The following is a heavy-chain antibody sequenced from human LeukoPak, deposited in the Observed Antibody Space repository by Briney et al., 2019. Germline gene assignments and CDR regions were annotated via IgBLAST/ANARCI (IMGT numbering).Heavy chain of an antibody. V-gene: IGHV3-30*03. Sequence: GGSLRLSCAASGFTFSSYGMHWVRQAPGKGLEWVAVISFDGRNKYFADSVKGRFTISRDNSKNMLYLQMSSLRAEDRAVYYCARVYYDGSGGAFDIWGQGTMVTVS. J-gene: IGHJ3*02. CDR1: GFTFSSYG. CDR2: ISFDGRNK. D-gene: IGHD3-22*01. CDR3: ARVYYDGSGGAFDI.